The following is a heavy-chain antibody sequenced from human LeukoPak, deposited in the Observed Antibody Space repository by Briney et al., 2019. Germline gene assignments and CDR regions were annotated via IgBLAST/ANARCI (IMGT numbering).Heavy chain of an antibody. CDR2: IWYEGNTK. J-gene: IGHJ3*02. V-gene: IGHV3-33*01. CDR1: GFTFSSYG. D-gene: IGHD3-22*01. CDR3: ARGWGSSVYASAFDI. Sequence: GGSLRLSCAASGFTFSSYGMHWVRQAPGKGLEWVALIWYEGNTKKYADSVKGRITIPRDNSKNTLYLEMNSLRAEDTAVYYCARGWGSSVYASAFDIWGQGTMVTISS.